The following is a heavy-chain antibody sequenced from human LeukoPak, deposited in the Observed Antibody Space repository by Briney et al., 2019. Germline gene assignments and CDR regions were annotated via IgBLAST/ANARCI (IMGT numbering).Heavy chain of an antibody. V-gene: IGHV4-31*11. Sequence: KPSQTLSLTCAVSGGSISSGGYYWSWIRQHPGKGLEWIGYIYYSGSTYYNPSLKSRVTISVDTSKNQFSLKLSSVTAADTAVYYCARVLDGPGAFDIWGQGTMVTVSS. CDR2: IYYSGST. J-gene: IGHJ3*02. D-gene: IGHD2-2*03. CDR3: ARVLDGPGAFDI. CDR1: GGSISSGGYY.